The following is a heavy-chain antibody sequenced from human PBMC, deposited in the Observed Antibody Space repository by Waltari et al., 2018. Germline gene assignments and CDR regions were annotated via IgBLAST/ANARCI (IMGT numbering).Heavy chain of an antibody. CDR2: INPNSGGT. CDR3: ARDQGYSNYDGYYYGMDV. D-gene: IGHD4-4*01. V-gene: IGHV1-2*02. J-gene: IGHJ6*02. Sequence: HWVRQAPGQGLEWMGWINPNSGGTNYAQKFQGRVTMTRDTSIGTAYMELSRLRSDDTAVYYCARDQGYSNYDGYYYGMDVWGQGTTVTVSS.